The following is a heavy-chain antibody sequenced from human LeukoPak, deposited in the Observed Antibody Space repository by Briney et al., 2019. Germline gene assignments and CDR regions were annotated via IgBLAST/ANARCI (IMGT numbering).Heavy chain of an antibody. CDR1: GFTFTTYA. CDR3: ANALYIHFLVY. CDR2: ISASVDST. V-gene: IGHV3-23*01. J-gene: IGHJ4*02. D-gene: IGHD2/OR15-2a*01. Sequence: RGSLRLSCAASGFTFTTYAMSWVRPAPGGGLEWVSAISASVDSTYYADCVKGRFTISRDNSKNTLYLQVNSLRAEDTAVYYCANALYIHFLVYWGQGTLVTVSS.